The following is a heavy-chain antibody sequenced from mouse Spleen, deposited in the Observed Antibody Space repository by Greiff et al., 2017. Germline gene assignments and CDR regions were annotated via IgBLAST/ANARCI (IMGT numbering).Heavy chain of an antibody. V-gene: IGHV5-16*01. Sequence: EVQRVESEGGLVQPGSSMKLSCTASGFTFSDYYMAWVRQVPEKGLEWVANINYDGSSTYYLDSLKSRFIISRDNAKNILYLQMSSLKSEDTATYYCARDGVPYWYFDVWGAGTTVTVSS. J-gene: IGHJ1*01. CDR2: INYDGSST. D-gene: IGHD2-14*01. CDR1: GFTFSDYY. CDR3: ARDGVPYWYFDV.